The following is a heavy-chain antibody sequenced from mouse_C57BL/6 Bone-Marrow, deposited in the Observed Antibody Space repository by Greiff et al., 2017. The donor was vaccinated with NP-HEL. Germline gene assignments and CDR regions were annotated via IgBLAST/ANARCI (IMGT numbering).Heavy chain of an antibody. CDR1: GYTFTDYY. CDR2: INPNNGGT. D-gene: IGHD2-3*01. CDR3: ARSYDGYYCYFDY. Sequence: EVQLQQSGPELVKPGASVKISCKASGYTFTDYYMNWVKQSHGKSLEWIGDINPNNGGTSYNQKFKGKATLTVDKSSSTAYMELRSLTSEDSAVYYCARSYDGYYCYFDYWGQGTTLTVSS. J-gene: IGHJ2*01. V-gene: IGHV1-26*01.